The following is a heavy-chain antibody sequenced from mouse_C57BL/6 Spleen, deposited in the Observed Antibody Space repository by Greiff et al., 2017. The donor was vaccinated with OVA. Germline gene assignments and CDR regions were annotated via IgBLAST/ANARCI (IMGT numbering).Heavy chain of an antibody. J-gene: IGHJ2*01. Sequence: DVQLQESGPGLVKPSQTVFLTCTVTGISITTGNYRWSWIRQFPGNKLEWIGYIYYSGTITYNPSLTSRTTITRDTPKNQFFLEMNSLTAEDTATYYCARDRIYYDYDSYFDYWGQGTTLTVSS. CDR2: IYYSGTI. CDR3: ARDRIYYDYDSYFDY. V-gene: IGHV3-5*01. CDR1: GISITTGNYR. D-gene: IGHD2-4*01.